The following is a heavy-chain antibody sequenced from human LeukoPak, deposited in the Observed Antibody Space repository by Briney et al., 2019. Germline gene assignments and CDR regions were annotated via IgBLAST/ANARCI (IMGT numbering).Heavy chain of an antibody. CDR3: ARPAGRDGYNHFDY. CDR2: ISYDGSNK. Sequence: GGSLRLSCAASGFTFSSYAMHWVRQAPGKGLEWVAVISYDGSNKYYADSVKGRFTISRDNSKNTLYLQMNSLRAEDTAVYYCARPAGRDGYNHFDYWGQGTLVTVSS. CDR1: GFTFSSYA. D-gene: IGHD5-24*01. J-gene: IGHJ4*02. V-gene: IGHV3-30*01.